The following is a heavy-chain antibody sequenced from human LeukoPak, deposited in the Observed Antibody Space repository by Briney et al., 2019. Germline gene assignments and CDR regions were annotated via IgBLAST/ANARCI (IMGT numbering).Heavy chain of an antibody. D-gene: IGHD4-17*01. J-gene: IGHJ3*02. Sequence: GGSLRLSCAASGFTFSSYAMSWVRQAPGKGLEWVSDISRSGGSTYYADSVKGRFTISRDNSKNTLYLQMNSLRAEDTAVYYCAKSCLDYGEYYQHDAFDIWGQGTMVTVSS. V-gene: IGHV3-23*01. CDR3: AKSCLDYGEYYQHDAFDI. CDR1: GFTFSSYA. CDR2: ISRSGGST.